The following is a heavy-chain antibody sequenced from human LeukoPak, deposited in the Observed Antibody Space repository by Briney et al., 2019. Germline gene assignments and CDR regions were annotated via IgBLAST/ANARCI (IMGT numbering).Heavy chain of an antibody. D-gene: IGHD3-22*01. Sequence: SETLSLTCSVSGGSISRNTHYCGWIRQPPGKGLEWIGSIYYSGSTYYNPSLKSRVTISVDTSKNQFSLKLSSVTAADTAVYYCARGKYYYDSSGYPLAYYFDYWGQGTLVTVSS. CDR3: ARGKYYYDSSGYPLAYYFDY. J-gene: IGHJ4*02. V-gene: IGHV4-39*01. CDR1: GGSISRNTHY. CDR2: IYYSGST.